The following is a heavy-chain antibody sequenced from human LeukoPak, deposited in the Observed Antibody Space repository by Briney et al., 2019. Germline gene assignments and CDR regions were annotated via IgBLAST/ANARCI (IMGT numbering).Heavy chain of an antibody. CDR1: GFTFGTYG. CDR2: ISYDGRSK. V-gene: IGHV3-30*03. J-gene: IGHJ4*02. D-gene: IGHD3-3*01. Sequence: QAGGSLRLSCATSGFTFGTYGMHWVRQAPGKGPEWVAVISYDGRSKFYVDSVKGRFTISRDNSENTLYLQMNSLRAEDTAVYYCRVILEWLFDGGWGPDYWGQGTLVTVSS. CDR3: RVILEWLFDGGWGPDY.